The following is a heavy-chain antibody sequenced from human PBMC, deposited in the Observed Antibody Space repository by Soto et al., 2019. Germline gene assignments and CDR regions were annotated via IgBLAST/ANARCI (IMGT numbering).Heavy chain of an antibody. Sequence: PSETLSLTCTVSGYSISRYSWSWVRQPPGKGLEWIGYIYYSGNTNYNPSLKSRVTISVDTSKNQFSLKLSSVTAADTAVYYCARAAAYNWFDPWGQGTLVTVSS. J-gene: IGHJ5*02. D-gene: IGHD6-25*01. CDR1: GYSISRYS. CDR2: IYYSGNT. V-gene: IGHV4-59*08. CDR3: ARAAAYNWFDP.